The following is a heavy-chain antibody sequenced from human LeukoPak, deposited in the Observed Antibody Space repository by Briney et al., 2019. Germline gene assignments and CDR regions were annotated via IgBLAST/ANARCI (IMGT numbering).Heavy chain of an antibody. J-gene: IGHJ4*02. D-gene: IGHD6-13*01. CDR2: INHSGST. CDR3: ASGAAAGTIDY. CDR1: GGSFSGYY. V-gene: IGHV4-34*01. Sequence: KASETLSLTCAVYGGSFSGYYWSWIRQPPGKGLEWIGEINHSGSTNYNPSLKSRVTISVDTSKNQFSLKLSSVTAADTAVYYCASGAAAGTIDYWGQGTLVTVSS.